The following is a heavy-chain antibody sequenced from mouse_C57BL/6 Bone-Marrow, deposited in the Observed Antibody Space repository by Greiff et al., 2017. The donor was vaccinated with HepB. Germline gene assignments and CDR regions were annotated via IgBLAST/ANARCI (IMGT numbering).Heavy chain of an antibody. Sequence: DVMLVESGGGLVQPGGSLSLSCAASGFTFTDYYMSWVRQPPGKALEWLGFIRNKANGYTTEYSASVKGRFTITRDNSQSILYLQMNALRAEDSATYYCARYIEGVRLYYYAMDYWGQGTSVTVSS. V-gene: IGHV7-3*01. J-gene: IGHJ4*01. CDR1: GFTFTDYY. CDR3: ARYIEGVRLYYYAMDY. D-gene: IGHD2-14*01. CDR2: IRNKANGYTT.